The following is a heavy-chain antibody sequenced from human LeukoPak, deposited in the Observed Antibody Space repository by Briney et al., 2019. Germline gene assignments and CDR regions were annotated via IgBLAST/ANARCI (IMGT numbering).Heavy chain of an antibody. CDR2: ISAYNGNT. CDR1: GGTFSSYT. J-gene: IGHJ4*02. V-gene: IGHV1-18*01. D-gene: IGHD4-17*01. Sequence: GASVKVSCKASGGTFSSYTISWVRQAPGQGLEWMGWISAYNGNTNYAQKLQGRVTMTTDTSTGTAYMELRSLRSDDTAVYYCAITTVTTYFDYWGQGTLVTVSS. CDR3: AITTVTTYFDY.